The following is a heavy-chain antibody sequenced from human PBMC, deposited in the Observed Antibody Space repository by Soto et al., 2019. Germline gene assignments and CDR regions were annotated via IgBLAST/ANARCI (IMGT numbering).Heavy chain of an antibody. CDR3: ARVRASGWPVNSRDYFNS. D-gene: IGHD6-19*01. J-gene: IGHJ4*02. CDR1: GFTFSNYY. CDR2: ISSREVTV. Sequence: GGSLRLSCAASGFTFSNYYMTWIRQAPGKGLECLSYISSREVTVYYADSVKGRFTISRDNTKNSLYLQMTTLRDEDTAVYYWARVRASGWPVNSRDYFNSYRQRTLVIFSS. V-gene: IGHV3-11*01.